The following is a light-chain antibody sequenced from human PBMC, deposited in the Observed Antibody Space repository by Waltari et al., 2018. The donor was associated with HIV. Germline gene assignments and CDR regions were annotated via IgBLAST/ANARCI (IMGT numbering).Light chain of an antibody. CDR3: LQHHVYPPT. CDR1: QDIRND. Sequence: IKMTRLPPPCLAPVGAKATTTCRASQDIRNDLAWFQQRPGTAPKRLIFGASTLQSGVPSRFSGSGSGTEFTLTVSTLQPEDFATYYCLQHHVYPPTFGQGTKVEI. CDR2: GAS. V-gene: IGKV1-17*01. J-gene: IGKJ1*01.